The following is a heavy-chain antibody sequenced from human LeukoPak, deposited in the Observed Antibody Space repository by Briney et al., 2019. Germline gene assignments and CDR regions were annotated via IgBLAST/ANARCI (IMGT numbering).Heavy chain of an antibody. CDR3: AREFEGSASGAGY. V-gene: IGHV3-21*01. CDR1: GFTFSRYS. Sequence: PGGSLRLSCAASGFTFSRYSMNWVRQAPGKGLEWVSSMSVSSGLIYYADSVMGRFTVSRDNAKNSLYLQMNSLRADDTAVYYCAREFEGSASGAGYWGRGTLATVSS. D-gene: IGHD3-16*01. J-gene: IGHJ4*02. CDR2: MSVSSGLI.